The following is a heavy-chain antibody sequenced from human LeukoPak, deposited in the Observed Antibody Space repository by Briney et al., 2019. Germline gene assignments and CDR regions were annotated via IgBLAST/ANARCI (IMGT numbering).Heavy chain of an antibody. CDR2: IRYGGSNK. CDR3: AKDWYYYDSSGYSSGPAY. J-gene: IGHJ4*02. Sequence: PGGSLRLSCAASGFTFSSYGMHWVRQAPGKGLEWVAFIRYGGSNKYYADSVKGRFTISRDNSKDTLYLQMNSLRAEDTAVYYCAKDWYYYDSSGYSSGPAYWGQGTLVTVSS. D-gene: IGHD3-22*01. V-gene: IGHV3-30*02. CDR1: GFTFSSYG.